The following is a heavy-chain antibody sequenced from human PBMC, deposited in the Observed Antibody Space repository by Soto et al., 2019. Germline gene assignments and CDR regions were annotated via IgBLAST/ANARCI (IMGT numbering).Heavy chain of an antibody. CDR3: ARGSRRSAYYDFWSGPSDY. Sequence: ASVKVSCKASGYTFTSYDINWVRQATGQGLEWMGWMNPNSGNTGYAQKFQGRVTMTRNTSISTAYMELSSLRSEDTAVYYCARGSRRSAYYDFWSGPSDYWGQGTLVTVS. CDR2: MNPNSGNT. CDR1: GYTFTSYD. J-gene: IGHJ4*02. D-gene: IGHD3-3*01. V-gene: IGHV1-8*01.